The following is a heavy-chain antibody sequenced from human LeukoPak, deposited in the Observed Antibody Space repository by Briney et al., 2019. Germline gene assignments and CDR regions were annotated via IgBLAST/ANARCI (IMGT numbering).Heavy chain of an antibody. CDR3: ARVKPVSLYYYYGMDV. Sequence: PGGSLRLSCTASGFTFGDYAMSWVRQAPGKGLEWVANIKQDGSEKYYVDSVKGRFTISRDNAKNSLYLQMNSLRAEDTAVYYCARVKPVSLYYYYGMDVWGQGTTVTVSS. CDR2: IKQDGSEK. CDR1: GFTFGDYA. J-gene: IGHJ6*02. V-gene: IGHV3-7*01.